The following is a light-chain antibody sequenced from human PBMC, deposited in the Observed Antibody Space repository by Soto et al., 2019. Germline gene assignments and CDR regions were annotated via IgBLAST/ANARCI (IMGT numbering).Light chain of an antibody. V-gene: IGKV3-20*01. Sequence: EIVLTQSPGTLSLSPGEGATLSCRASQSVSTHFFAWYQQKPGQAPRLLIYGASTRATGIPDRFSGSGSGTDFTLTISRLEPEDFAVYYWQQYGRTSWTFGQGTKVEIK. J-gene: IGKJ1*01. CDR2: GAS. CDR3: QQYGRTSWT. CDR1: QSVSTHF.